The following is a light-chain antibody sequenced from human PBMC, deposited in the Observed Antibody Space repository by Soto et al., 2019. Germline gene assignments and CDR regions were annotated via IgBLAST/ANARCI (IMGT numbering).Light chain of an antibody. CDR1: ERLTTN. CDR3: QQYNKWPRT. CDR2: GTY. V-gene: IGKV3D-15*01. J-gene: IGKJ4*01. Sequence: EVVMTQSPATLSVYPGEGVTLSCRASERLTTNLAWYQQSPGQAPRLLIYGTYTRATGIPTRFSGSGTGTEFTLTISSLESEDFAVCYCQQYNKWPRTLGGGTKVDIK.